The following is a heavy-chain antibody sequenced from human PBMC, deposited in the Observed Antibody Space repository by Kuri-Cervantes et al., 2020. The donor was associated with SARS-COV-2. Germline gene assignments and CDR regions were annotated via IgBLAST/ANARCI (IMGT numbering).Heavy chain of an antibody. V-gene: IGHV4-34*01. CDR2: INRSGST. CDR1: GGSFSGYY. J-gene: IGHJ1*01. CDR3: ARRGPTTVTTFTSLAEVGFQH. Sequence: ESLKISCAVYGGSFSGYYWSWIRQPPGKGLEWIGEINRSGSTNYNPSLKSRVTISVDTSKNQFSLKLSSVTAADTAVYYCARRGPTTVTTFTSLAEVGFQHWGQGTLVTVSS. D-gene: IGHD4-17*01.